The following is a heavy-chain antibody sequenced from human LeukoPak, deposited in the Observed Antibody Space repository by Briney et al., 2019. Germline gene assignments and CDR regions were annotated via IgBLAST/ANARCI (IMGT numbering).Heavy chain of an antibody. CDR2: INHSGST. CDR1: GGSFSGYY. D-gene: IGHD6-19*01. Sequence: PSETLSLTCAVYGGSFSGYYWSWIRQPPGKGLEWIGEINHSGSTNYNPSLKSRVTISVDTSKNQFSLKLSSVTAADTAVYCCATPAVAGPRSFDYWGQGTLVTVSS. V-gene: IGHV4-34*01. J-gene: IGHJ4*02. CDR3: ATPAVAGPRSFDY.